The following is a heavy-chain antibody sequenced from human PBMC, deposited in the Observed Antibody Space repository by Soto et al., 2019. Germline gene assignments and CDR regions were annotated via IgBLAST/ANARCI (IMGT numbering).Heavy chain of an antibody. CDR1: GYTFTSYA. Sequence: ASVEVSCKASGYTFTSYAMHWVRQAPGQGLERMGWISAYNGNTNYAQKHQGRVTMTTDTSTSTAYMELRSLRSDDTAVDDCARDSPPGDYWGQGTLVTVSS. CDR3: ARDSPPGDY. CDR2: ISAYNGNT. J-gene: IGHJ4*02. V-gene: IGHV1-18*01.